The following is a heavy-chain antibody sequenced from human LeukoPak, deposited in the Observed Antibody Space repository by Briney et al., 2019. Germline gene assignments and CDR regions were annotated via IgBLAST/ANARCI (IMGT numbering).Heavy chain of an antibody. CDR3: TKQGNVSPDDFWSGYYHY. D-gene: IGHD3-3*01. Sequence: GGSLRLSCAVSGFTFSGSAMHWVRQASGKGLEWVGRIRGKGNSYATTYTESVKGRFTISRDDSKNTAYLEMNSLEIEDTAVYYCTKQGNVSPDDFWSGYYHYWGQGTLVTVSS. V-gene: IGHV3-73*01. J-gene: IGHJ4*02. CDR2: IRGKGNSYAT. CDR1: GFTFSGSA.